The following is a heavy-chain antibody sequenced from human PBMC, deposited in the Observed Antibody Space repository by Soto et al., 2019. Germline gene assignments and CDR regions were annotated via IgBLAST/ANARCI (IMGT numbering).Heavy chain of an antibody. CDR3: AREYDILNWFDP. Sequence: PGGSLILSCAASGFTFSSYSMNWVRQAPGKGLEWVSYISSSSSSTIYYADSVKGRFTISRDNAKNSLYLQMNSLRAEDTAVYYCAREYDILNWFDPWGQGTLVTVSS. CDR1: GFTFSSYS. V-gene: IGHV3-48*01. CDR2: ISSSSSSTI. D-gene: IGHD3-9*01. J-gene: IGHJ5*02.